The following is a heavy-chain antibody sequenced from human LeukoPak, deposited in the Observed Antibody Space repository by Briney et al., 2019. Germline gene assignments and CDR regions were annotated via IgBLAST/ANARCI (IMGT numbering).Heavy chain of an antibody. V-gene: IGHV3-9*01. D-gene: IGHD3-3*01. CDR3: AKDESLYYGDVEDAFDI. J-gene: IGHJ3*02. Sequence: GRSLRLSCAASGFTFDDYAMHWVRQAPGKGLEWFSGISWNSGSIGYADSVKGRFTISRDNAKNSLYLQMNSLRAEDTALYYCAKDESLYYGDVEDAFDIWGQGTMVTVSS. CDR2: ISWNSGSI. CDR1: GFTFDDYA.